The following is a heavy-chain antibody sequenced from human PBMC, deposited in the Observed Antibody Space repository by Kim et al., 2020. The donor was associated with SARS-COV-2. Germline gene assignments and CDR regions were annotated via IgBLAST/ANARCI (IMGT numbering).Heavy chain of an antibody. CDR1: GFTFSSYG. CDR3: AKDSHDSLLWFGELLDYYYYGMDV. V-gene: IGHV3-30*18. J-gene: IGHJ6*02. D-gene: IGHD3-10*01. CDR2: ISYDGSNK. Sequence: GGSLRLSCAASGFTFSSYGMHWVRQAPGKGLEWVAVISYDGSNKYYADSVKGRFTISRDNSKNTLYLQMNSLRAEDTAVYYCAKDSHDSLLWFGELLDYYYYGMDVWGQGTTVTVSS.